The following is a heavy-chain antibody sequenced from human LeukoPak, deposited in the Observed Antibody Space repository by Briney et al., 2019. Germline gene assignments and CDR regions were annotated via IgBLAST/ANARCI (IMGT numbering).Heavy chain of an antibody. J-gene: IGHJ6*02. D-gene: IGHD3-22*01. CDR2: IYSGGAT. Sequence: GGSLRLSCAASGFDVGRNYMTWVRQTPGKGLEWVSFIYSGGATYYADSVRGRFTISRDSSKNTLYLQMNSLRVEDTAVYYCARVGTYYYDSSGTPNYYGMDVWGQGTTVTVSS. V-gene: IGHV3-53*01. CDR1: GFDVGRNY. CDR3: ARVGTYYYDSSGTPNYYGMDV.